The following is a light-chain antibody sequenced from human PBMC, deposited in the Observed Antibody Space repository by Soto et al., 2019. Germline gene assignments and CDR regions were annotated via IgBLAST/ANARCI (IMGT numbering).Light chain of an antibody. CDR2: KAS. J-gene: IGKJ1*01. CDR3: QEYKNDYGT. Sequence: DIQMTQSPATLAASVGDRVSLTCRASQSIDTWLAWYQQKPGKASNLLIYKASRLESGVPSRFSGSGSGTEFTLTISSLQPEDFGSYYCQEYKNDYGTFGQGTKVEIK. CDR1: QSIDTW. V-gene: IGKV1-5*03.